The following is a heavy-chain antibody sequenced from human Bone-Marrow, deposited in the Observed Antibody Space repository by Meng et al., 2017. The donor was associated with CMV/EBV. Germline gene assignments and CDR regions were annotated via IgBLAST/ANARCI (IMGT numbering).Heavy chain of an antibody. V-gene: IGHV3-23*01. D-gene: IGHD3-3*01. CDR3: AKDGGVRFLEWFFDY. Sequence: GGSLRLSCAASGFTFSNYGMHWVRQAPGKGLEWVSAISGSGGSTYYADSVKGRFTISRDNSKNTLYLQMNSLRAEDTAVYYCAKDGGVRFLEWFFDYWGQGTLVTVS. CDR1: GFTFSNYG. CDR2: ISGSGGST. J-gene: IGHJ4*02.